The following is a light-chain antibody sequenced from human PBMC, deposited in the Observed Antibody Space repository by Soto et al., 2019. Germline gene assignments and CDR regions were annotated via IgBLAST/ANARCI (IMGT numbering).Light chain of an antibody. J-gene: IGKJ2*01. CDR1: QSVSTN. CDR2: GAY. CDR3: QQYNNWPPYP. Sequence: EIVLTQSPATMSVSPGERATLSCRASQSVSTNLAWYQQKPGQPPRLLIYGAYTRATDIPARFSGSGSGTEFTLNIIGLQSEDCAVYYWQQYNNWPPYPCGQGTKLELK. V-gene: IGKV3-15*01.